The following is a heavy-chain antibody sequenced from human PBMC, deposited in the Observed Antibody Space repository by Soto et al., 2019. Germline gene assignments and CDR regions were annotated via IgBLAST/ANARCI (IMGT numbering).Heavy chain of an antibody. CDR3: ARGEITLLGGMDV. D-gene: IGHD3-10*01. V-gene: IGHV4-34*01. CDR2: INHSGSS. J-gene: IGHJ6*02. CDR1: GGSFRGYY. Sequence: SETLSLTCTVSGGSFRGYYWGWVRQPPGKGLEWIGEINHSGSSNYHPSLKSRVTISVATSKNQFSLTVNSVTPADTAVYYCARGEITLLGGMDVWRQGTTVTVSS.